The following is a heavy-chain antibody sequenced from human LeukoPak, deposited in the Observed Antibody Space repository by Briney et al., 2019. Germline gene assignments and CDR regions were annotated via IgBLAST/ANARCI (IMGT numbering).Heavy chain of an antibody. D-gene: IGHD4-17*01. J-gene: IGHJ6*03. CDR1: GGSTSSSIYY. CDR2: IYYSGST. CDR3: ARSPHDYGDSQGYYYYMDV. Sequence: PSETLSLTCTVSGGSTSSSIYYWGWIRQPPGKGLEWIGSIYYSGSTYYNASLKSRVTISLDTSKNQFSLKLSSVTAADTAVYYCARSPHDYGDSQGYYYYMDVWGKGTTVTVSS. V-gene: IGHV4-39*01.